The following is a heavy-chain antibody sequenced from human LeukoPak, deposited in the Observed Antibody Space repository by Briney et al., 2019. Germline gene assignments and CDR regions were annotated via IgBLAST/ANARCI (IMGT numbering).Heavy chain of an antibody. V-gene: IGHV4-31*03. CDR3: ARGGGANPFDC. Sequence: TLSLTCTVSGGSISSGGYYWSWIRQHPGKGLEWIGYIYNSGSTYYNPSLKSRVSISADTSKNQISLKLSSVTAADTAVYYCARGGGANPFDCWGQGTLVTVSS. CDR2: IYNSGST. D-gene: IGHD3-16*01. J-gene: IGHJ4*02. CDR1: GGSISSGGYY.